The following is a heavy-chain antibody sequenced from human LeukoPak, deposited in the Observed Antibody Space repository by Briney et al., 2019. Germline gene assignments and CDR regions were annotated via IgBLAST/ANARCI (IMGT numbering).Heavy chain of an antibody. D-gene: IGHD2-15*01. J-gene: IGHJ5*02. CDR1: GRSLSNSSYY. V-gene: IGHV4-61*01. Sequence: SETLSLTCTVSGRSLSNSSYYSAWIRQPPGNGRDWFGFIYFSGSTNSHPSLKSRVTISVDTSKNQFSLKLRSVTAADTAVYYCARAYCSGGTCYSSSGMFDPWGQGTLVTVSS. CDR3: ARAYCSGGTCYSSSGMFDP. CDR2: IYFSGST.